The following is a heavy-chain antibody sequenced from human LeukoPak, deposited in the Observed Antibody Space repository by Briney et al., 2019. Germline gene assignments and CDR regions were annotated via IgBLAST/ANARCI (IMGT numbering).Heavy chain of an antibody. CDR3: ARGHYGDYFFDF. CDR2: ISGSGSGT. J-gene: IGHJ4*02. Sequence: PGGSLRLSCAASGFTFSSYAMSWVRQAPGKGLEWVSGISGSGSGTYYADSVKGRFTISRDNYKKMLYLQMNSLRAEDTAVYYCARGHYGDYFFDFWGQGTLVTVSS. D-gene: IGHD4-17*01. V-gene: IGHV3-23*01. CDR1: GFTFSSYA.